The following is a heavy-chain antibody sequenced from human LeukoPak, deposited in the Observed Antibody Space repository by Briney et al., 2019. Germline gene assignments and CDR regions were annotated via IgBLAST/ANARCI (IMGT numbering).Heavy chain of an antibody. Sequence: ASVKVSCKASGYTFTSYDINWVRQATGQGLEWMGWMNPNSGNTGYAQKFQGGVTMTRNTSISTAYMELSSLRSEDTAVYYCARVLPLKITMVRGVSRFDPWGQGTLVTVSS. CDR3: ARVLPLKITMVRGVSRFDP. V-gene: IGHV1-8*01. CDR2: MNPNSGNT. CDR1: GYTFTSYD. D-gene: IGHD3-10*01. J-gene: IGHJ5*02.